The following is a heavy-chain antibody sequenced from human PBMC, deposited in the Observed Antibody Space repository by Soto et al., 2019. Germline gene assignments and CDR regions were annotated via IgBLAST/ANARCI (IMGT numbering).Heavy chain of an antibody. V-gene: IGHV4-4*02. CDR1: GDSIKTETW. J-gene: IGHJ5*01. CDR2: IKHTGDA. CDR3: AREGRLHWFES. Sequence: QVHLQESGPGLVKPSETLSLTCAESGDSIKTETWWSWLRQLPGTGLEWIGEIKHTGDANANPALRSRGSMSVDRTKNQFFLNLRSVSAADTAVYFCAREGRLHWFESWGQGTLVTVSS.